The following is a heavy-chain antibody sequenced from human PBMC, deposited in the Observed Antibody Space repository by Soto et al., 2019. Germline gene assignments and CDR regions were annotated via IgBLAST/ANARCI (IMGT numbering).Heavy chain of an antibody. V-gene: IGHV5-10-1*01. CDR1: GYSFTSYW. J-gene: IGHJ3*02. CDR3: ARHSEHYYDSRGYFGDDAFDI. D-gene: IGHD3-22*01. Sequence: PGESLKISCKGSGYSFTSYWISWVRQTPGKGLEWMGRIDPSDSYTNYSPSFQGHVTISADKSISTAYLQWSSLKASDTAMYYCARHSEHYYDSRGYFGDDAFDIWGQGTMVTVSS. CDR2: IDPSDSYT.